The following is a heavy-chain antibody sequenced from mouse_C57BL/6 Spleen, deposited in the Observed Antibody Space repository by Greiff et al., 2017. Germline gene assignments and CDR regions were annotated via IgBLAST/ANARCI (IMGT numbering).Heavy chain of an antibody. V-gene: IGHV5-17*01. D-gene: IGHD1-1*01. CDR2: ISSGSSTI. Sequence: EVQLVESGGGLVKPGGSLKLSCAASGFTFSDYGMHWVRQAPEKGLEWVAYISSGSSTIYYADTVKGRFTISRDNAKNTLFLQMTSLRSEDTAMYYCAKTYYYGSRALPYYAMDYWGQGTSVTVSS. CDR1: GFTFSDYG. J-gene: IGHJ4*01. CDR3: AKTYYYGSRALPYYAMDY.